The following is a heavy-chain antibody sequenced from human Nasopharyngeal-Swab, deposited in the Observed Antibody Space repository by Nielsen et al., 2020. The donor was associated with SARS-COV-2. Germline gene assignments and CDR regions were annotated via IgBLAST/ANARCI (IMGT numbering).Heavy chain of an antibody. Sequence: SVKVSCKASGGTFSSYAISWVRQAPGQGLEWMGGIIPIFGTANYAQKFQGRVTITADESTSTAYMELSSLRSEDTAVYYCASANPTSDIVVVPAAKYYYYYYMDVWGKGTTATVSS. J-gene: IGHJ6*03. D-gene: IGHD2-2*01. CDR2: IIPIFGTA. CDR3: ASANPTSDIVVVPAAKYYYYYYMDV. V-gene: IGHV1-69*13. CDR1: GGTFSSYA.